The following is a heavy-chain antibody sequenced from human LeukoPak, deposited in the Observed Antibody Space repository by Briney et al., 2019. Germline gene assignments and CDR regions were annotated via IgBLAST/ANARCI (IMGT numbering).Heavy chain of an antibody. D-gene: IGHD3-3*01. J-gene: IGHJ4*02. V-gene: IGHV3-11*05. CDR1: GFMLKDHY. CDR3: ARARFTTFVYY. CDR2: TNHIGSYT. Sequence: KPGGSLRLSCAVSGFMLKDHYMSWIRQAPGKGPEWVSYTNHIGSYTDYADSVKGRFTISRDNPKNSLYLQMNNLRVEDTAVYYCARARFTTFVYYWGQGTLVTVSS.